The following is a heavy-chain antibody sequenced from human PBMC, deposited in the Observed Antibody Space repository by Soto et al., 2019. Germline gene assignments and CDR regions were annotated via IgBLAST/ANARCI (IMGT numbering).Heavy chain of an antibody. D-gene: IGHD5-12*01. CDR1: GFTFSSYW. CDR2: IKQDGSEK. CDR3: ARVDGGVVATPYFDY. V-gene: IGHV3-7*03. J-gene: IGHJ4*02. Sequence: GGSLRLSCAASGFTFSSYWMSWVRQAPGKGLEWVANIKQDGSEKYYVDSVKGRFTISRDNAKNSLYLQMNSLRAEDTAVYYCARVDGGVVATPYFDYWGQGTLVTVSS.